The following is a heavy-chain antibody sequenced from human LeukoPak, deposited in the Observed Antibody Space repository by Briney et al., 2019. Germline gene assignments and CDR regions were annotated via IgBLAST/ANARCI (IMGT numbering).Heavy chain of an antibody. J-gene: IGHJ4*02. V-gene: IGHV3-64*01. CDR2: ISENGGNT. CDR3: AREEPAGATDY. D-gene: IGHD1-14*01. CDR1: GFTFSNYP. Sequence: GGSLRLSCAASGFTFSNYPMHWVRQAPGKGLESVSAISENGGNTYYANSVGGRFTISRDNSKNTLYLQMGSLRAEDMAVYYCAREEPAGATDYWGQGTLVTVSS.